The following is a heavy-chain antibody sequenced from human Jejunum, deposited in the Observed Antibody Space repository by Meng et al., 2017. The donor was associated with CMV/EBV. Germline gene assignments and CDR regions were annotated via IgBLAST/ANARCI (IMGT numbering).Heavy chain of an antibody. V-gene: IGHV3-30-3*01. D-gene: IGHD2-2*02. Sequence: YGMHWDRQAPGKGLKWVAVVSNDGSNEDYTDSVKRRCTDSRDSSKNTLDLQKNSLRAEDTAVYYCARSSGFCSSSSCYKGRRGFDYWGQGTLVTVSS. J-gene: IGHJ4*02. CDR2: VSNDGSNE. CDR3: ARSSGFCSSSSCYKGRRGFDY. CDR1: YG.